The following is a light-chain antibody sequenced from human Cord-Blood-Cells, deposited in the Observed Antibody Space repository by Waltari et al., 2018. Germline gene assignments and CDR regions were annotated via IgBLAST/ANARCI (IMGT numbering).Light chain of an antibody. Sequence: NFILTQPHAVSECPGTTVTIYYTRSSGSCTRDHEPGYQPRPGSSPTTVIDEDNQRPSGVPDRVSGSIDSSSNSASLTISGLKTEDEADYYCQSYDSSIVVFGGGTKLTVL. CDR1: SGSCTRDH. J-gene: IGLJ2*01. CDR2: EDN. CDR3: QSYDSSIVV. V-gene: IGLV6-57*01.